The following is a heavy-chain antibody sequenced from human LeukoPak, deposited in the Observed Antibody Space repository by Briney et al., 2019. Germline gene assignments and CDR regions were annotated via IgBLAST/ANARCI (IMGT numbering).Heavy chain of an antibody. V-gene: IGHV4-39*01. CDR2: IYYSGNT. CDR3: ARRNYYDSPWDY. Sequence: PSETLSLTCTVSGGSISSTSYYWGWIRQPPGKGLEWIGNIYYSGNTYYSPSLKSRVTISVDTSKNQFSLKLSSVTAADTAVYYCARRNYYDSPWDYWGQGTLVTVSS. J-gene: IGHJ4*02. CDR1: GGSISSTSYY. D-gene: IGHD3-22*01.